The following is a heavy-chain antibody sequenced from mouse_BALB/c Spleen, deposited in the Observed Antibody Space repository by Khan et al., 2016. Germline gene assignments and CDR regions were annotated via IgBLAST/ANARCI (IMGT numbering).Heavy chain of an antibody. CDR3: ASMVTTYYFDY. D-gene: IGHD2-1*01. Sequence: EVQLQESGPSLAKPSQTLSLTCSVTRDSITSGYWNWIRTFPGNKLEYMGYISYSGSTYYNPSLNSRISITRDTSKNQYYLELNSVTTEDTATYYCASMVTTYYFDYWGRGATLTVSS. J-gene: IGHJ2*01. V-gene: IGHV3-8*02. CDR2: ISYSGST. CDR1: RDSITSGY.